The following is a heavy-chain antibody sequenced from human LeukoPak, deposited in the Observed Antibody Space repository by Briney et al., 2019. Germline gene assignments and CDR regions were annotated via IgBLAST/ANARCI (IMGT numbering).Heavy chain of an antibody. CDR3: ARAESGYFQCPPDY. Sequence: ASVTVSCKASGYSFISYGISWVRQAPGQGVEWMGWISAHTGNTHYSQKFQARVSMTTDTSTSTAYMELGSLRSDDTAVYYCARAESGYFQCPPDYWGQGTLVSVSS. V-gene: IGHV1-18*01. J-gene: IGHJ4*02. CDR1: GYSFISYG. CDR2: ISAHTGNT. D-gene: IGHD3-3*01.